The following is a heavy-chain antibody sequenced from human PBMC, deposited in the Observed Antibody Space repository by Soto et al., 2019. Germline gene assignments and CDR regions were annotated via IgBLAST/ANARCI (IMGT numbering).Heavy chain of an antibody. CDR2: MNPSTGNT. J-gene: IGHJ6*02. Sequence: ASVKGSCKASGGTFSSYAINWVRQATGQGLEWMGWMNPSTGNTDSAEKFQGRLTMTMNTSISTVYMELSSLSFEDTAVYYCAREGVAPYYYYGMDVWGQGTPVTXSS. V-gene: IGHV1-8*02. D-gene: IGHD5-12*01. CDR3: AREGVAPYYYYGMDV. CDR1: GGTFSSYA.